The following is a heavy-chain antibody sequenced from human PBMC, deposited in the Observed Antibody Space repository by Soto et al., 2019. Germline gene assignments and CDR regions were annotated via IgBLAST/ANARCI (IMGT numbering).Heavy chain of an antibody. CDR3: AKGSGSGYGTPADS. CDR1: GFTVSNHA. V-gene: IGHV3-23*01. D-gene: IGHD1-1*01. J-gene: IGHJ4*02. Sequence: TGGSLRLSCAASGFTVSNHAMSWVRQAPGKGLERVSTLSGSGAGKYYADSVKGRFTISRDTSQNTVYLQMNSLRAEDTAVYYCAKGSGSGYGTPADSWGQGTLVTVS. CDR2: LSGSGAGK.